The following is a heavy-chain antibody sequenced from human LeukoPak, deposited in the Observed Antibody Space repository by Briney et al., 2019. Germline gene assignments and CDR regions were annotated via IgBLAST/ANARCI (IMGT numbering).Heavy chain of an antibody. CDR1: GCSFPSYW. CDR2: IYPGYSDT. D-gene: IGHD6-19*01. J-gene: IGHJ4*02. CDR3: ARGRGKSIAVAGSFEY. Sequence: GESLKISCKGSGCSFPSYWIGWVRQMPGKGLEWMGIIYPGYSDTRYSPSFQGQVTISTDKSISAAYLQWSSLKASDTAMYYCARGRGKSIAVAGSFEYWGQGTLVTVSS. V-gene: IGHV5-51*01.